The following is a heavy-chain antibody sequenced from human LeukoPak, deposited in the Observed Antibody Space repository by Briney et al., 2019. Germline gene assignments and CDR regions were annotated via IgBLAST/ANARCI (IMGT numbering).Heavy chain of an antibody. CDR2: IYYSGST. CDR3: ARAGGLTTAPLDLDR. CDR1: DGRVGNEY. V-gene: IGHV4-59*02. D-gene: IGHD4-17*01. Sequence: LTLYIYDGRVGNEYRCWRPQHQEKRLEWIGYIYYSGSTNYNPSLKSRVTMSVDTSKNQFSLKLSSAAAADTAVYYCARAGGLTTAPLDLDRWGRGTLVTVSS. J-gene: IGHJ2*01.